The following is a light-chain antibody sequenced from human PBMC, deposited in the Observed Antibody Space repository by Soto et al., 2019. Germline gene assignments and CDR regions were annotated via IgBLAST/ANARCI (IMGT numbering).Light chain of an antibody. V-gene: IGLV2-14*03. CDR1: STDVGGYKY. Sequence: QSVLTQPASVSGSPGQSITISCTGTSTDVGGYKYVSWYQQHPGTAPKLMIFDVNGRPSGVSDRFSGSKSGNTASLTISGLQPEDEADYYCSSFSSSSTPYVFGTGTKLTVL. CDR2: DVN. CDR3: SSFSSSSTPYV. J-gene: IGLJ1*01.